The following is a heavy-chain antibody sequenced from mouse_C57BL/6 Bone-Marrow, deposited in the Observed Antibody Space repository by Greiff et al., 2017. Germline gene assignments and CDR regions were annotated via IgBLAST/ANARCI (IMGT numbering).Heavy chain of an antibody. V-gene: IGHV1-9*01. J-gene: IGHJ3*01. CDR1: GYTFTGYW. D-gene: IGHD2-4*01. CDR2: ILPGSGST. Sequence: QVQLQQSGAELMKPGASVKLSCKATGYTFTGYWIEWVKQRPGHGLEWIGEILPGSGSTNYNEKFKGKATFTEDTSSNTAYMQRSSLTTEDSAIYYCARRRIYYDYAWFAYWGQGTLVTVSA. CDR3: ARRRIYYDYAWFAY.